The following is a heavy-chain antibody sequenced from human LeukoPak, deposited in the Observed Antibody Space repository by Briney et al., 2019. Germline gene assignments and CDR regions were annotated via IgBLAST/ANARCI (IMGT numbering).Heavy chain of an antibody. CDR3: ARDYYDSSGYPGAFDY. CDR1: AFTSSFYT. D-gene: IGHD3-22*01. CDR2: ISYDGSNK. Sequence: GGSLRLSCAASAFTSSFYTMDWVRQAPGKGLEWVAVISYDGSNKYYADSVKGRFTISRDNSKNTLYLQMNSLRAEDTAVYYCARDYYDSSGYPGAFDYWGQGTLVTVSS. J-gene: IGHJ4*02. V-gene: IGHV3-30-3*01.